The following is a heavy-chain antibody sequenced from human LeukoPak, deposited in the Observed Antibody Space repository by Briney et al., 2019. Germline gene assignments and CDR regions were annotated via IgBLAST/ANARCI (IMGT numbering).Heavy chain of an antibody. V-gene: IGHV1-2*02. J-gene: IGHJ4*02. Sequence: WASVKVSCKSSGYTFTGYYMHWVRQAPGQGLEWMGWINPNSCGTNYAQKFQGRVTMTRDTSISTAYMELSRLRSDDTAVYYCARAGSSGYCSSWSDYWGQGTLVTVSS. CDR1: GYTFTGYY. CDR3: ARAGSSGYCSSWSDY. D-gene: IGHD6-13*01. CDR2: INPNSCGT.